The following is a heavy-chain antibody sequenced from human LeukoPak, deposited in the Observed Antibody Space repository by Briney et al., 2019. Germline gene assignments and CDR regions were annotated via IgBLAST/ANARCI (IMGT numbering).Heavy chain of an antibody. D-gene: IGHD4-17*01. CDR3: ARGFTHDYGDYFDY. Sequence: GGSLRLSCAASGFTVSSNYMSWVRQAPGKGLEWVSVIYSDSGSSTYYADSVKGRFTMSRDNSKNTLYLHMNSLRAEDTAVYYCARGFTHDYGDYFDYWGQGTLVTVSS. CDR1: GFTVSSNY. CDR2: IYSDSGSST. V-gene: IGHV3-66*01. J-gene: IGHJ4*02.